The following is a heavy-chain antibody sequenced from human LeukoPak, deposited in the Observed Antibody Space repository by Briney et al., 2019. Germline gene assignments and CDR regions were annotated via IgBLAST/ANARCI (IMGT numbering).Heavy chain of an antibody. J-gene: IGHJ5*01. CDR1: GGSTSNFY. CDR3: ALAPNSNWFDF. V-gene: IGHV4-59*03. D-gene: IGHD2-8*01. Sequence: PSETLSLTCTVSGGSTSNFYWNWIRQSPGRGLEWIGNIHYSGSSVYNPSLKSRGTISIDTSRRQFFLKLNSVTAADTAVYFCALAPNSNWFDFWGPGILVTVSS. CDR2: IHYSGSS.